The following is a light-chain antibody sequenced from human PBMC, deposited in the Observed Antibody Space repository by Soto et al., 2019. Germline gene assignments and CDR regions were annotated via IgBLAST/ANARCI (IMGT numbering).Light chain of an antibody. CDR2: GAS. CDR1: QSVSSSY. J-gene: IGKJ3*01. Sequence: ESVLTQSPGTLSKSPGERATLSCRASQSVSSSYSAWYQQKPGQAPRLLIYGASSRATGIRDRFSGSGSGTDFTLTISRLEPEDFAVYYCQQYGSSPFTFGPGTKVDIK. CDR3: QQYGSSPFT. V-gene: IGKV3-20*01.